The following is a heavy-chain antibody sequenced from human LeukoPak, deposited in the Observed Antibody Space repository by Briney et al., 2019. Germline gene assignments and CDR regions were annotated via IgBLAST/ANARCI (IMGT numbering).Heavy chain of an antibody. J-gene: IGHJ4*02. Sequence: GGTLRLSCAASGFTVTNNDMNWVRQAPGKGLKWVSVITSGGSTYFADSVKGRFTVSRDNSKNTLSLQMNSLRVEDTAVYYCARDLISGPATHDSWGQGALVTVSS. V-gene: IGHV3-66*01. CDR3: ARDLISGPATHDS. CDR1: GFTVTNND. CDR2: ITSGGST. D-gene: IGHD2-15*01.